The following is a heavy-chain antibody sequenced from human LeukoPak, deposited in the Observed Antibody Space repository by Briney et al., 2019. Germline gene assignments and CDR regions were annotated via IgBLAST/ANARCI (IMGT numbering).Heavy chain of an antibody. CDR1: GFPFSSHG. D-gene: IGHD2-21*02. CDR3: AKDVLYGGGDCYHFDY. Sequence: GRSLRLSCAASGFPFSSHGMHWVRQAPGKGLEWVAVISDEGSNKYYADSVKGRFTISRDNSKNTLYLQMNSLRAEDTAVYYCAKDVLYGGGDCYHFDYRGQGTLVTVSS. CDR2: ISDEGSNK. J-gene: IGHJ4*02. V-gene: IGHV3-30*18.